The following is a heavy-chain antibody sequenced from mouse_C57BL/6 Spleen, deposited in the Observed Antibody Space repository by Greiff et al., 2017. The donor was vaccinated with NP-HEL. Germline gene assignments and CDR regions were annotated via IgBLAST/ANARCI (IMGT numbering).Heavy chain of an antibody. CDR2: ISDGGSYT. J-gene: IGHJ2*01. Sequence: EVMLVESGGGLVKPGGSLKLSCAASGFTFSSYAMSWVRQTPEKRLEWVATISDGGSYTYYPDNVKGRFTISRDNAKNNLYLQMSHLKSEDTAMYYCARDRTMVTTGYFDYWGQGTTLTVSS. V-gene: IGHV5-4*01. CDR3: ARDRTMVTTGYFDY. D-gene: IGHD2-2*01. CDR1: GFTFSSYA.